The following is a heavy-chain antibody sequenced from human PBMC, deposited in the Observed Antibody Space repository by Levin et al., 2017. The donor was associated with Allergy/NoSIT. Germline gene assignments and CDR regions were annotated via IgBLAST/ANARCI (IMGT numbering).Heavy chain of an antibody. CDR3: AREPLDY. V-gene: IGHV3-48*02. CDR1: GFTFSAHS. J-gene: IGHJ4*02. Sequence: GESLKISCAASGFTFSAHSMNWVRQAPGKGLEWVSYISSGSGTIYYADSVKGRFTISRDNAKNSLNLQMNSLRDEDTAVYYWAREPLDYWGQGTLVTVSS. CDR2: ISSGSGTI.